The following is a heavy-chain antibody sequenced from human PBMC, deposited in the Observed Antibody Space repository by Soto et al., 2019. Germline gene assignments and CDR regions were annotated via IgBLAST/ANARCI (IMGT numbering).Heavy chain of an antibody. Sequence: SETLSLTCAVYGGSFSGYYWSWIRQPPGKGLEWIGEINHSGSTNYNPSLKSRVTISVDTSKNQFSLKLSSVTAADTAVYYCAREYILTGYWHFDLWGRGTLVTVSS. J-gene: IGHJ2*01. CDR2: INHSGST. D-gene: IGHD3-9*01. CDR1: GGSFSGYY. V-gene: IGHV4-34*01. CDR3: AREYILTGYWHFDL.